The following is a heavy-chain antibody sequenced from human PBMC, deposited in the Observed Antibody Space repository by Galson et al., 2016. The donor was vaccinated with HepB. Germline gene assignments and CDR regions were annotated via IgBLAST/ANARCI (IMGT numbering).Heavy chain of an antibody. CDR1: GSSLRTYW. V-gene: IGHV3-7*03. J-gene: IGHJ3*02. CDR2: INQDGSKE. Sequence: SLRLSCAASGSSLRTYWMTWVRQAPGKGLEWVANINQDGSKENYVDSVRGRFTNFRDNAKTSLYLQMNILRVEDTAVYFCARDTTYYDSGSYFDAFDTWGQGTMVTVSS. D-gene: IGHD3-10*01. CDR3: ARDTTYYDSGSYFDAFDT.